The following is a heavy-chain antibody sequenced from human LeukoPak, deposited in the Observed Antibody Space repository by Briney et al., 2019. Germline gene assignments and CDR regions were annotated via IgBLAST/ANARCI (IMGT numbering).Heavy chain of an antibody. D-gene: IGHD6-6*01. V-gene: IGHV4-59*01. CDR2: IYYSGST. J-gene: IGHJ4*02. Sequence: SETLSLTCTVSGGSISSYYWSWIRQPPGKGLEWIGYIYYSGSTNYNPSLKSRVTISVDTSKNQFSLKLSSVTAADTAVYYCASCSSSPEGFFDYWGQGTLVTVSS. CDR3: ASCSSSPEGFFDY. CDR1: GGSISSYY.